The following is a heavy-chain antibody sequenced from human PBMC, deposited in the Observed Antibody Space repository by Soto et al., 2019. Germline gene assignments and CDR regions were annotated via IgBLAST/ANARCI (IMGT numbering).Heavy chain of an antibody. CDR1: GRSFSGYY. V-gene: IGHV4-34*01. J-gene: IGHJ5*02. D-gene: IGHD2-2*01. CDR2: INHSGST. Sequence: SETLSLTCAVYGRSFSGYYWSWIRQPPGKGLEWIGEINHSGSTNYNPSLKSRVTISVDTSKNQFSLKLSSVTAADTAVYYCARRRGHCSSTSCPRGVNWFDPWGQGTLVT. CDR3: ARRRGHCSSTSCPRGVNWFDP.